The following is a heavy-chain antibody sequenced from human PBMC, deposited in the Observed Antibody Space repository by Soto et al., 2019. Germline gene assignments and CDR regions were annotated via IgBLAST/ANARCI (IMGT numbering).Heavy chain of an antibody. V-gene: IGHV1-2*04. CDR1: GYTFTGYY. J-gene: IGHJ6*02. CDR3: ATSTPRAASSYYGMDV. D-gene: IGHD2-15*01. CDR2: INPNSGGT. Sequence: ASVKVSCKASGYTFTGYYMHWVRQAPGQGLEWMGWINPNSGGTNYAQKFQGWVTMTRDTSISTDNMELSRLRSDDTAVFYCATSTPRAASSYYGMDVWGRGTTVTVSS.